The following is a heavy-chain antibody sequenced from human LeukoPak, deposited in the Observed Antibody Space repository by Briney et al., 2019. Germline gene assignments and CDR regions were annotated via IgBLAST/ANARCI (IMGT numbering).Heavy chain of an antibody. D-gene: IGHD4-17*01. V-gene: IGHV3-30*18. CDR3: AKDYVTTYAYYYYGMDV. J-gene: IGHJ6*02. Sequence: GGSLRLSCAASGFTVSSNYMSWVRQAPGKGLEWVAVISYDGSNKYYADSVKGRFTISRDNSKNTLYLQMNSLRAEDTAVYYCAKDYVTTYAYYYYGMDVWGQGTTVTVSS. CDR1: GFTVSSNY. CDR2: ISYDGSNK.